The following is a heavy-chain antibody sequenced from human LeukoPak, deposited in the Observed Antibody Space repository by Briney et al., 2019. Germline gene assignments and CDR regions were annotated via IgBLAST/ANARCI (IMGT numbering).Heavy chain of an antibody. CDR2: MYGDMSDI. CDR3: ARDLGLRGST. V-gene: IGHV3-74*01. D-gene: IGHD4-23*01. J-gene: IGHJ5*02. CDR1: GFTFSDSW. Sequence: GGSRRLSCEVSGFTFSDSWMHWVRQTPGKGLVWVSRMYGDMSDISYADSVKGRFTISRDNAKNTVYLQMNSLRGEDTAVYYCARDLGLRGSTWGQGTLVTVSS.